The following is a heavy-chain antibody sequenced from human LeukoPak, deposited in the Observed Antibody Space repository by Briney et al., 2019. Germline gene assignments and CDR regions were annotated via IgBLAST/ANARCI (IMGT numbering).Heavy chain of an antibody. J-gene: IGHJ4*02. CDR2: IYYSGST. V-gene: IGHV4-59*08. Sequence: SESLSLTCTVSGGSITNYYWSWVRQPPGNGLEWIGYIYYSGSTNYNPSLKSRGSISVDTSKNQFSLKLSSVTAADTALYYCARHAGYCSTGSCYRLDYWGQGSLVTVSS. D-gene: IGHD2-2*01. CDR3: ARHAGYCSTGSCYRLDY. CDR1: GGSITNYY.